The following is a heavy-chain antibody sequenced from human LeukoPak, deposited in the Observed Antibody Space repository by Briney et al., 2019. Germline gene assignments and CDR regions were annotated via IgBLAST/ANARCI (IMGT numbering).Heavy chain of an antibody. D-gene: IGHD6-13*01. CDR1: GFTFSSYW. V-gene: IGHV3-7*04. CDR3: ARDLRAAAGTGFDY. CDR2: IKQDGSEK. Sequence: GGSLRLSCAASGFTFSSYWMSWVRQAPGKGLEWVANIKQDGSEKYYVDSVEGRFTISRDNAKNSLYLQMNSLRAEDTAVYYCARDLRAAAGTGFDYWGQGTLVTVSS. J-gene: IGHJ4*02.